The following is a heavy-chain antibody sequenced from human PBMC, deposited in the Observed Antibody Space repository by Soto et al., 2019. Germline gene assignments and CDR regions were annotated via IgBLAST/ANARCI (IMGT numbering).Heavy chain of an antibody. CDR3: ARDKITYGGYVLYPIAY. CDR1: GFTFSSYW. Sequence: EVQLVESGGGVVQPGGSLRLSCAASGFTFSSYWMSWVRQAPGKGLEGVANIKQDGSEKCYVDSVKGRSTIARDNAKNSLYLKINGLRAEDTAVYYFARDKITYGGYVLYPIAYWGQGTLVTVCS. V-gene: IGHV3-7*01. D-gene: IGHD5-12*01. J-gene: IGHJ4*02. CDR2: IKQDGSEK.